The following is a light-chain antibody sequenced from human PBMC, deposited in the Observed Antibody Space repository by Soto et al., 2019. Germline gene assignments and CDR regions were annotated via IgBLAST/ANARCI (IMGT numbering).Light chain of an antibody. CDR3: QQYGSSIT. CDR1: RSVSSSY. CDR2: GAT. V-gene: IGKV3-20*01. J-gene: IGKJ5*01. Sequence: EIVLTQSPATLSLSPGERATLSCRASRSVSSSYLAWYQQKPDPAPRLLIDGATSRATGIPDRFSGSGSGTDFTITINRLEPEDFAVYYCQQYGSSITFGQGTRLEIK.